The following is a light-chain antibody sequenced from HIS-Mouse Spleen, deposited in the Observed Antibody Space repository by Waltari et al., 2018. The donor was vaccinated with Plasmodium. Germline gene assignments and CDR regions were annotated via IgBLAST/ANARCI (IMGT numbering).Light chain of an antibody. CDR2: GAY. CDR1: QSVSSN. V-gene: IGKV3-15*01. J-gene: IGKJ3*01. CDR3: QQYNNWPFT. Sequence: EIVMTQSPATLSVSPGERATLPCRASQSVSSNLACYQQKPVQAPRLLIYGAYTRATGIPARFSGSVSGTEFTLTISSLQSEDFAVYYCQQYNNWPFTFGPGTKVDIK.